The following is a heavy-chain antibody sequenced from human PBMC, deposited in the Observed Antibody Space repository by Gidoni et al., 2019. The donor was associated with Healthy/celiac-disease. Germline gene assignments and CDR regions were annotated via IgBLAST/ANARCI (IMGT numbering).Heavy chain of an antibody. Sequence: AQLQQWGAGRLKPPDTLSLPCAVYGGSFSVYYWRWIRQPPGKGLEWMGEIHHSGSTNYKPSLKSRVTISVDTSKNQFSLKLSSVTAADTAVYYCARVWGDWGAFDIWGQGTMVTVSS. CDR3: ARVWGDWGAFDI. CDR1: GGSFSVYY. J-gene: IGHJ3*02. V-gene: IGHV4-34*01. CDR2: IHHSGST. D-gene: IGHD2-21*02.